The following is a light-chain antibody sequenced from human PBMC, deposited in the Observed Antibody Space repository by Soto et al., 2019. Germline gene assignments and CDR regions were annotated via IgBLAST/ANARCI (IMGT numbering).Light chain of an antibody. CDR2: GAS. CDR1: QTVSSN. J-gene: IGKJ1*01. Sequence: EIVLTPSPATLSLSPGARAILSCRASQTVSSNLAWYQQKPGQAPRLLIYGASTRATGILARFSGSGSGTEFTLTISSLQSEDFAVYCCQQYNNWPRTFGQGTKVDIK. V-gene: IGKV3-15*01. CDR3: QQYNNWPRT.